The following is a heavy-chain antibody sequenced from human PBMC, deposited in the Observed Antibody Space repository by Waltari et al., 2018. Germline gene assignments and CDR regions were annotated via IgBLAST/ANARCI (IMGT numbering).Heavy chain of an antibody. CDR1: GFTFSHFA. Sequence: EVQLLESGGDLIEPGGSLRLSCAASGFTFSHFAMTWGRQAPGKRLEWVSSISGSGGTSYYTDSVPGRVTVSRDNSDNTLYLQMNNLRADDTGIYYCAKDRGSGRIFFDSWGRGTLVVVSS. CDR2: ISGSGGTS. D-gene: IGHD3-10*01. CDR3: AKDRGSGRIFFDS. V-gene: IGHV3-23*01. J-gene: IGHJ4*02.